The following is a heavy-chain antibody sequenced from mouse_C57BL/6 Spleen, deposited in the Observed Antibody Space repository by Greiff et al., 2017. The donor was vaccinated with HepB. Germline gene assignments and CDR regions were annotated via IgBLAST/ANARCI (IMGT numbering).Heavy chain of an antibody. J-gene: IGHJ3*01. CDR1: GFTFSSYG. Sequence: EVHLVESGGDLVKPGGSLKLSCAASGFTFSSYGMSWVRQTPDKRLEWVATISSGGSYTYYPDSVKGRFTISRDNAKNTLYLQMSSLKSEDTAMYYCARHRDYDYDRSWFAYWGQGTLVTVSA. CDR3: ARHRDYDYDRSWFAY. CDR2: ISSGGSYT. V-gene: IGHV5-6*01. D-gene: IGHD2-4*01.